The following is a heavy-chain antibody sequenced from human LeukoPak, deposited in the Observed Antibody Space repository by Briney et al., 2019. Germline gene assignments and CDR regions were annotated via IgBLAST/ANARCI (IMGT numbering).Heavy chain of an antibody. CDR2: INPNSGGT. Sequence: ASVKVSCKASGYTFTGYYMHWVRQAPGQGLEWMGWINPNSGGTNYAQKFQGRVTMTRDTSISTAYMELSRLRSDDTAVYYCAREGYGGNSPVGDSAFDIWGQGTMVTVSS. J-gene: IGHJ3*02. V-gene: IGHV1-2*02. D-gene: IGHD4-23*01. CDR1: GYTFTGYY. CDR3: AREGYGGNSPVGDSAFDI.